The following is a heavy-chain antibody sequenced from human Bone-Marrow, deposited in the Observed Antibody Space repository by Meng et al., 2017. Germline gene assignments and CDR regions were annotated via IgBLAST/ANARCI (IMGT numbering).Heavy chain of an antibody. J-gene: IGHJ4*02. CDR2: ISRDGGSS. D-gene: IGHD1-20*01. V-gene: IGHV3-43D*03. Sequence: GESLKISCAASGFTFDDYAMHWVRQGPGKGLEWVSLISRDGGSSYYADSVKGRFTISRDNSKNSLYLQMNSLRAEDTALYYCAKEITIAGTLGSDYWGQGTLVTVSS. CDR1: GFTFDDYA. CDR3: AKEITIAGTLGSDY.